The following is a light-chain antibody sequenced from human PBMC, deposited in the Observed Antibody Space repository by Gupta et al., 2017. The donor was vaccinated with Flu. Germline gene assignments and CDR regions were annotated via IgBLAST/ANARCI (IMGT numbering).Light chain of an antibody. V-gene: IGLV2-14*01. CDR2: EVT. CDR3: SSYAMNSNWV. CDR1: SSDVGGYNY. J-gene: IGLJ3*02. Sequence: QSALTQPASVSGSPGQSITISCTGTSSDVGGYNYVSWYQQHPGKAPKLMMYEVTNRPSGVSDRFSGSKSGNTASLTISGLQAEDEANDYCSSYAMNSNWVFGGGTKVTVL.